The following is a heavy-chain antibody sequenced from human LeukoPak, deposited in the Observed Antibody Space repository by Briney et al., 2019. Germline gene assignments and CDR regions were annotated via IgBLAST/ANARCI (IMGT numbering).Heavy chain of an antibody. CDR3: ARVAGYSGYTLDY. D-gene: IGHD5-12*01. CDR1: EFSVGSNY. Sequence: GGSLRLSCAASEFSVGSNYMTWVRQAPGKGLEWVSLIYSGGSTYYADSVKGRFTISRDNSKNTLYLQMNSLRAEDTAVYYCARVAGYSGYTLDYWGQGTLVTVSS. CDR2: IYSGGST. V-gene: IGHV3-66*01. J-gene: IGHJ4*02.